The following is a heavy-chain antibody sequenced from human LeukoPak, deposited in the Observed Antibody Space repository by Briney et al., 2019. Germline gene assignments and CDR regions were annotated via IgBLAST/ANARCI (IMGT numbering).Heavy chain of an antibody. CDR2: IRYDGSNK. Sequence: GGSLRLSCAASGFTFSSYGMHWVRQAPGKGLERVAFIRYDGSNKYYADSVKGRFTISRDNSKNTLYLQMNSLRAEDTAVYYCAKDAAWFGELSYFDYWGQGTLVTVSS. CDR3: AKDAAWFGELSYFDY. D-gene: IGHD3-10*01. CDR1: GFTFSSYG. V-gene: IGHV3-30*02. J-gene: IGHJ4*02.